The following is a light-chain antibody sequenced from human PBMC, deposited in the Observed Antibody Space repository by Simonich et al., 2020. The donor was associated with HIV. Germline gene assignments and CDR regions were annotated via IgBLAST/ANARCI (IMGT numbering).Light chain of an antibody. J-gene: IGLJ2*01. Sequence: QSALTQPASVSGSPGQSITISCTGTSWDVGAYDFVSWYQHHPGKAPKVIISDVYSRPSGVSNLFSGSKSGNTASLTISGLQAEDEADYYCCSYTTSSAYVLFGGGTKLTVL. V-gene: IGLV2-14*03. CDR2: DVY. CDR1: SWDVGAYDF. CDR3: CSYTTSSAYVL.